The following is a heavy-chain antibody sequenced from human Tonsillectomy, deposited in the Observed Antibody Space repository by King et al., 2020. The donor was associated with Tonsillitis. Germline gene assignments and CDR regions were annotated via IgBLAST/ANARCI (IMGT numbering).Heavy chain of an antibody. J-gene: IGHJ2*01. CDR1: GGSISSSSYY. D-gene: IGHD2-15*01. CDR2: IYYSGST. Sequence: QLQESGPGLVKPSETLSLTCTVSGGSISSSSYYWGWIRQPPGKGLEWIGSIYYSGSTYYNPSLKSRVTISVDTSKNQFSLKLSSVTAADTAVYYCARRGGLTLWIWYFDLWGRGTLVTVSS. CDR3: ARRGGLTLWIWYFDL. V-gene: IGHV4-39*01.